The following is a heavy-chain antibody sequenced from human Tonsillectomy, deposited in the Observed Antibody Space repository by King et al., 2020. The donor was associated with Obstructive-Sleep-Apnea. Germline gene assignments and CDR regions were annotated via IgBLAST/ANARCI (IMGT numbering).Heavy chain of an antibody. Sequence: QLQESGPGLVKPSETLSLTCNVSGGSITNYYWSWIRQPPGKGLEWIGCIYYTGSTNYNPSLNSRVTISVDTSKNQFSLKLTSVTAADTAVYFCARDTVPAATFCGMDVWGQGTTVTVSS. CDR1: GGSITNYY. CDR3: ARDTVPAATFCGMDV. D-gene: IGHD2-2*01. CDR2: IYYTGST. J-gene: IGHJ6*02. V-gene: IGHV4-59*01.